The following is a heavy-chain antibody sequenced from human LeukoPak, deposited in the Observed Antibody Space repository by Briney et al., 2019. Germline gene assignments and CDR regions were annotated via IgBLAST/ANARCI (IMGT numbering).Heavy chain of an antibody. CDR3: ARSDCGGDCYETEYFQH. CDR1: GGSISSSSYY. V-gene: IGHV4-39*07. CDR2: IYSSGST. D-gene: IGHD2-21*02. Sequence: SETLSLTCTVSGGSISSSSYYWGWIRQPPGKGLEWIGSIYSSGSTNYNPSLKSRVTISVDTSKNQFSLKLSSVTAADTAVYYCARSDCGGDCYETEYFQHWGQGTLVTVSS. J-gene: IGHJ1*01.